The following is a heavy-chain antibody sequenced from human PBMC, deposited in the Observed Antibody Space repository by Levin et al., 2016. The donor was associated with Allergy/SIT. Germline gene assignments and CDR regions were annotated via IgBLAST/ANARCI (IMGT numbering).Heavy chain of an antibody. V-gene: IGHV1-3*01. D-gene: IGHD5-18*01. CDR3: ARDLRLGYSYGYAY. CDR1: GYTFSNYA. J-gene: IGHJ4*02. Sequence: ASVKVSCKASGYTFSNYAIHWVRQAPGQRLEWMGWINVGNGNTKYSQKFQGRVTITRDTSASTAYMELSSLRSEDTAVYYCARDLRLGYSYGYAYWGQGTLGHRLL. CDR2: INVGNGNT.